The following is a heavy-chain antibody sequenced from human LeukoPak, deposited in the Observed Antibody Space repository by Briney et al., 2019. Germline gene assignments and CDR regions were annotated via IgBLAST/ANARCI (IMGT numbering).Heavy chain of an antibody. CDR3: TRDMRGAAAADDAFDI. CDR2: MNPNSGDT. V-gene: IGHV1-8*01. Sequence: ASVKVSCKASGYTFTSCDINWVRQASGQGLEWMGWMNPNSGDTGYAQNFQGRVTITRGTSISTAYMELSSLRSEDTAMYYCTRDMRGAAAADDAFDIWGQGTMVTVSS. J-gene: IGHJ3*02. D-gene: IGHD6-13*01. CDR1: GYTFTSCD.